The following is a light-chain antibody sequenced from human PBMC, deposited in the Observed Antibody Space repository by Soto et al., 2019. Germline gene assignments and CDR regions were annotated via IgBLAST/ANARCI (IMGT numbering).Light chain of an antibody. CDR2: AVS. CDR3: CSYTVSGTYV. V-gene: IGLV2-14*01. Sequence: QSVLTLPASVSGSPGQSITISCTGTSSDVGGYNYVSWYQQHPGKAPKLMIYAVSNRPSGVSNRFSGSKSGNTATLTISGLQAEDEADYYCCSYTVSGTYVFGTGTQVTVL. J-gene: IGLJ1*01. CDR1: SSDVGGYNY.